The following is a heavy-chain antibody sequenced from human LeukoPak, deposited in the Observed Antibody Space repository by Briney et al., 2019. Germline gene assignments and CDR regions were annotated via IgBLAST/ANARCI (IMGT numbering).Heavy chain of an antibody. CDR1: GGSISSSSYY. CDR2: IYYSGST. J-gene: IGHJ4*02. CDR3: ARISIVARRFDY. D-gene: IGHD6-6*01. Sequence: SETLSLTCTVSGGSISSSSYYWGWIRQPPGKGLEWIGSIYYSGSTYYNPSLKSRVTISVDTSKNQFSLKLSSVTAADTAVYYCARISIVARRFDYWGQGTLVTVSS. V-gene: IGHV4-39*01.